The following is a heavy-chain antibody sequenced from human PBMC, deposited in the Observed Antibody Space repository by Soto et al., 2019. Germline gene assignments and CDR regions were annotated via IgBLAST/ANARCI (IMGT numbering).Heavy chain of an antibody. CDR1: GYTLTELS. CDR3: SRSFGVAEAGPFDY. V-gene: IGHV1-24*01. D-gene: IGHD6-13*01. J-gene: IGHJ4*02. CDR2: INPSGET. Sequence: ASLTVSCTASGYTLTELSMHWVRQAPGKGLEWMGIINPSGETIYAQKFQGRVTMTEDTSTDTAYMELSSLRSEDTAVYYCSRSFGVAEAGPFDYWGQGTLVTFSS.